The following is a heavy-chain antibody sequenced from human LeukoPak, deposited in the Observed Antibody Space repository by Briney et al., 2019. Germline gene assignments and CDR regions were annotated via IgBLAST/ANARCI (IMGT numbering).Heavy chain of an antibody. CDR2: IYHSGST. J-gene: IGHJ6*03. V-gene: IGHV4-30-2*01. D-gene: IGHD3-22*01. CDR1: GGSISSGGYY. CDR3: ARESVPNYYDSSGRYYYYYMDV. Sequence: SETLSLTCTVSGGSISSGGYYWSWIRQPPGKGLEWIGYIYHSGSTYYNPSLKSRVTISVDRSKNQFSLKLSSVTAADTAVYYCARESVPNYYDSSGRYYYYYMDVWGKGTTVTVSS.